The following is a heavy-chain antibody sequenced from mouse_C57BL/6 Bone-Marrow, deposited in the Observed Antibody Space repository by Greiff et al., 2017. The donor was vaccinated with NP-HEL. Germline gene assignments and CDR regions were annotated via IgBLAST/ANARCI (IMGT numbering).Heavy chain of an antibody. CDR2: IDPNSGGT. CDR1: GYTFTSYW. D-gene: IGHD1-1*01. V-gene: IGHV1-72*01. J-gene: IGHJ3*01. Sequence: QQSCKASGYTFTSYWMHWVKQRPGRGLEWIGRIDPNSGGTKYNEKFKSKATLTVDKPSSTAYMQLSSLTSEDSAVYYCARDYGSSKAWFAYWGQGTLVTVSA. CDR3: ARDYGSSKAWFAY.